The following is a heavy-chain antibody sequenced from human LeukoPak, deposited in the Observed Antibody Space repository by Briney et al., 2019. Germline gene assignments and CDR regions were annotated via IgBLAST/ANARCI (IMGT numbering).Heavy chain of an antibody. D-gene: IGHD3-22*01. CDR2: ITPFNGNT. V-gene: IGHV1-45*02. Sequence: ASVKVSCKASGYTFTYRYLHWVRQAPGQPLEWMGWITPFNGNTNYAQKFQDRVTITRDRSMSTAYMELSSLRSEDTAMYYCASANSSGYEIDYWGQGTLVTVSS. CDR3: ASANSSGYEIDY. CDR1: GYTFTYRY. J-gene: IGHJ4*02.